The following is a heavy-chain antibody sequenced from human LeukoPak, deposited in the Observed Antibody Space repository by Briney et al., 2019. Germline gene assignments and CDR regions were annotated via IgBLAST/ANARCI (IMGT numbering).Heavy chain of an antibody. CDR2: IYYSGST. D-gene: IGHD3-22*01. CDR1: GGSISSSSYY. J-gene: IGHJ6*03. CDR3: ATYYDSSGYYFAYHYYMDV. V-gene: IGHV4-39*01. Sequence: SETLSLTCTVSGGSISSSSYYWGWIRQPPGKGLEWIGSIYYSGSTYYNPSPKSRVTISVDTSKNQFSLKLSSVTAADTAVYYCATYYDSSGYYFAYHYYMDVWGKGTTVTISS.